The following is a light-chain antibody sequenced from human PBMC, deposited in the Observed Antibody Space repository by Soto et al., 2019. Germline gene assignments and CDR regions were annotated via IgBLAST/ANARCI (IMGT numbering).Light chain of an antibody. CDR1: QSISSW. Sequence: DIQMTQSPSTLSASVGDRVTITCRASQSISSWLAWYQQKPGKAPKLLIYKASSLESGVPSRFSGSGSGTEFTLTISSLQPDDFATYYCQQYTSPLTFGQGTRLEIK. CDR3: QQYTSPLT. CDR2: KAS. J-gene: IGKJ5*01. V-gene: IGKV1-5*03.